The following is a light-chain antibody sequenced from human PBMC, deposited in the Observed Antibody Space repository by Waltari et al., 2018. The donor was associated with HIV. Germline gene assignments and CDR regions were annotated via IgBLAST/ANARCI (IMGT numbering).Light chain of an antibody. CDR1: SSDLDNFKS. J-gene: IGLJ3*02. CDR3: MSYISSATPE. V-gene: IGLV2-14*01. CDR2: EVS. Sequence: QSALTQPASVSGSPGQSITISCTGTSSDLDNFKSVSWYQHHPGKAPKVIIYEVSNRPSGVSYRFACSKSGHTASLTISGLQAEDEADYFCMSYISSATPEFGGGTKLTVL.